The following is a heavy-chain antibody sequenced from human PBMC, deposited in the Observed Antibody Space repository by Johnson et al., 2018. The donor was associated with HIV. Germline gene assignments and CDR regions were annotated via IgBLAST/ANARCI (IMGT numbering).Heavy chain of an antibody. CDR1: GFTFSSYA. D-gene: IGHD6-19*01. CDR2: ISYDGSNK. CDR3: ARDQKSGWPQSQDAFDI. V-gene: IGHV3-30-3*01. J-gene: IGHJ3*02. Sequence: QVQLVESGGGLVQPGGSLRLSCAASGFTFSSYAMSWVRQAPGKGLEWVAVISYDGSNKYYADSVKGRFTISRDNSKNTLYLQMNSLRAEDTAVYYCARDQKSGWPQSQDAFDIWGQGTMVTVSS.